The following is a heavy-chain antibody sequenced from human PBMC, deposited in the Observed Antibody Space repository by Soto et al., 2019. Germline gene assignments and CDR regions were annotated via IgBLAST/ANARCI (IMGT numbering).Heavy chain of an antibody. V-gene: IGHV4-39*01. CDR1: GDSISKSRFY. CDR3: ARDYFDSSDYTTNWFDP. CDR2: IYHTGNA. D-gene: IGHD3-22*01. Sequence: SEALSVTCSVSGDSISKSRFYWAWIRQPPGEGLEWIGSIYHTGNAYYNPSLKSRVTIFVDTSKNQFSLKLTSATAADTALYYCARDYFDSSDYTTNWFDPWGQGTLVTVS. J-gene: IGHJ5*02.